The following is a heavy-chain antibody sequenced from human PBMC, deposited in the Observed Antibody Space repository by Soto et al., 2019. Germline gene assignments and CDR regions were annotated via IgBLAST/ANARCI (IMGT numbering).Heavy chain of an antibody. CDR2: IWYDGSNK. D-gene: IGHD4-17*01. V-gene: IGHV3-33*01. CDR1: GFTFSSYG. J-gene: IGHJ4*02. Sequence: GGSLRLSCAASGFTFSSYGMHWVRQAPGKGLEWVAVIWYDGSNKYYADSVKGRFTISRDNSKNTLYLQMNSLRAEDTAVYYCACETTVTTFDYWGQGTLVTVSS. CDR3: ACETTVTTFDY.